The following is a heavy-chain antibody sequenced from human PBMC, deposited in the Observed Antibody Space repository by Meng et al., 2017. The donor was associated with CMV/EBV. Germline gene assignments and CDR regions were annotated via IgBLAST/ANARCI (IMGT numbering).Heavy chain of an antibody. Sequence: GESLKISCAASGFTVSTNYMSWVRQAPGKGLEWVSITYTDGTTYYADSVKGRFTISRDNSKNTLYLQMNSLRAGDTAVYYCARSPRGMVRGVIHGMDVWGQGTTVTVSS. CDR1: GFTVSTNY. CDR2: TYTDGTT. D-gene: IGHD3-10*01. J-gene: IGHJ6*02. V-gene: IGHV3-66*01. CDR3: ARSPRGMVRGVIHGMDV.